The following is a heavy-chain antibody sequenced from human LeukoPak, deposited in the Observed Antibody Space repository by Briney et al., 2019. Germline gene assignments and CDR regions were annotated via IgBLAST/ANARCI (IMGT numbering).Heavy chain of an antibody. V-gene: IGHV3-30*01. Sequence: GGSLRLSCAASGVTFSTYAIHWVRQAPGKGLEWVAIISYDGTYKYYADSVKGRFTISRDNSKNTLYLQMNSLRAEDRAVYYCARTRSAAARYMDVWGKGTTVTVSS. CDR2: ISYDGTYK. D-gene: IGHD6-13*01. CDR1: GVTFSTYA. CDR3: ARTRSAAARYMDV. J-gene: IGHJ6*03.